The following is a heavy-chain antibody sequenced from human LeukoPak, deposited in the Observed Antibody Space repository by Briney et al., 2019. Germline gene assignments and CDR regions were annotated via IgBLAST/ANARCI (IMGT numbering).Heavy chain of an antibody. CDR2: IVPIFGTA. D-gene: IGHD3-10*01. CDR3: ARSGHRRYYYASGPDY. CDR1: GGTFSSYA. V-gene: IGHV1-69*13. J-gene: IGHJ4*02. Sequence: ASVKVSCKASGGTFSSYAISWVRQAPGQGLEWMGGIVPIFGTANYAQKFQGRVTITADESTSTAYMELRSLRYDDTAVYYCARSGHRRYYYASGPDYWGQGTLVTVSS.